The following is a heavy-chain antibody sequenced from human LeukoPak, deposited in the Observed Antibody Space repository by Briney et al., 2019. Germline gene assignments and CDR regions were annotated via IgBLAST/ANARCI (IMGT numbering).Heavy chain of an antibody. D-gene: IGHD6-19*01. J-gene: IGHJ5*02. CDR3: ARGSYYRWNGWYDWFDP. CDR2: INHGGST. V-gene: IGHV4-34*01. Sequence: SETLSLTCAVYDGSFSGYDWSWIRQPPGKGLEWIGEINHGGSTNYNPSLKSRVTISVDTSKNQFSLNLRSVTAADTAVYYCARGSYYRWNGWYDWFDPWGQGTLVTVSS. CDR1: DGSFSGYD.